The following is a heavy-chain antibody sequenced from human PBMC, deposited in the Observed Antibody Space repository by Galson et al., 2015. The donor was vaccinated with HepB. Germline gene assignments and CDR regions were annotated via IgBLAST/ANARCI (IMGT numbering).Heavy chain of an antibody. CDR2: ISGSGGST. Sequence: SLRLSCAASGFTFSSYAMSWVRQAPGKGLEWVSAISGSGGSTYYADSVKGRFTISRDNSKNTLYLRMNSLRAEDTAVYYCAKALGQLLSNGFDLWGRGTLVTVSS. J-gene: IGHJ2*01. CDR1: GFTFSSYA. V-gene: IGHV3-23*01. D-gene: IGHD2-8*01. CDR3: AKALGQLLSNGFDL.